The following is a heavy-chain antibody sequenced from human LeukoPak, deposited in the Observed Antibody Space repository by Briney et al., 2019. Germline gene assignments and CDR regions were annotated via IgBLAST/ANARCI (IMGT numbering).Heavy chain of an antibody. CDR3: AKDELYSSSWGAFDI. D-gene: IGHD6-13*01. CDR1: GFTFSSYA. Sequence: PGGSPRLSCAASGFTFSSYAMSWVRQAPGKGLEWVSAISGSGGSTYYADSVKGRFTISRDNSKNTLYLQMNSLRAEDTAVYYCAKDELYSSSWGAFDIWGQGTMVTVSS. CDR2: ISGSGGST. J-gene: IGHJ3*02. V-gene: IGHV3-23*01.